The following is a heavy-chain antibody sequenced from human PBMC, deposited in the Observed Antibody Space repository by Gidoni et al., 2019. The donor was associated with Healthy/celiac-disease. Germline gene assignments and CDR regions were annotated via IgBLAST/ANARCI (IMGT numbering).Heavy chain of an antibody. D-gene: IGHD4-17*01. CDR2: ISWNSGSI. CDR3: AKETYLRTA. CDR1: GFTFDDYA. V-gene: IGHV3-9*01. Sequence: EVQLVESGGGVVQPGRSLRLSCAASGFTFDDYAMHWVRQAPGKGLEWVSGISWNSGSIGYADSVKGRFTISRDNAKNSLYLQMNSLRAEDTALYYCAKETYLRTAWGQGTLVTVSS. J-gene: IGHJ4*02.